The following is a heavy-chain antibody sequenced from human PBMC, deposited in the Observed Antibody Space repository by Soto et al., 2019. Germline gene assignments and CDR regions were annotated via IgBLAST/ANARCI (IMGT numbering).Heavy chain of an antibody. CDR3: ARDSKVKQQWLGSFGY. V-gene: IGHV1-18*01. J-gene: IGHJ4*02. D-gene: IGHD6-19*01. CDR2: ISAYNGNT. Sequence: QVQLVQSGAEVKKPGASVKVSCKASGYTFTNYGISWVRQAPGQGLEWMGWISAYNGNTNYAQKLQGRVTMTKDTSTSTAYMELRSLRSDDTAVYYCARDSKVKQQWLGSFGYWGQGTLVTVSS. CDR1: GYTFTNYG.